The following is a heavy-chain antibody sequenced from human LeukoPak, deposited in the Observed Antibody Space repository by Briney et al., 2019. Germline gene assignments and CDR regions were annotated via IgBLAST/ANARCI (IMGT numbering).Heavy chain of an antibody. CDR2: ISHSGST. D-gene: IGHD6-6*01. CDR3: ARELVGVPHSSSSADYFDY. V-gene: IGHV4-34*01. J-gene: IGHJ4*02. CDR1: GGSFSGYY. Sequence: SETLSLTCAVYGGSFSGYYWSWIRQPPGKGLEWIGEISHSGSTKFNPSLKSRVTISVDTSNNRFSLKLSSVTAADTAVYYCARELVGVPHSSSSADYFDYWGQGTLVAVSS.